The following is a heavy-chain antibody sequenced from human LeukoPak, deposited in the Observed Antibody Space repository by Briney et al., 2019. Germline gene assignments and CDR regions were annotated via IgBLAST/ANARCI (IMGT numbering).Heavy chain of an antibody. V-gene: IGHV3-30*18. CDR1: GFTFSSYG. CDR3: AKDIWGGGLDY. J-gene: IGHJ4*02. Sequence: HPGRSLRLSCAASGFTFSSYGMHWVRQAPGKGLEWVAVISYDGGNKYYADSVKGRFTISRDNSKNTLYLQMNSLRAEDTAVYYCAKDIWGGGLDYWGQGTLVTVSS. CDR2: ISYDGGNK. D-gene: IGHD3-16*01.